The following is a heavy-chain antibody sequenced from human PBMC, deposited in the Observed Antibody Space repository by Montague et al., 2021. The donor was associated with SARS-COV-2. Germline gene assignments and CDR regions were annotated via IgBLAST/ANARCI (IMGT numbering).Heavy chain of an antibody. CDR2: INHSGSA. CDR1: GGSFSGYY. D-gene: IGHD2-2*02. V-gene: IGHV4-34*01. Sequence: SETLSLTCAVYGGSFSGYYWNWIRQPPGKGLEWIGEINHSGSANYNPSLKRRVTISVDTSKSQFSLKLNSVTAADTAVYYCARLGEGVVPAPILGVGPYYSYFYMDVWGKGATVAVSS. J-gene: IGHJ6*03. CDR3: ARLGEGVVPAPILGVGPYYSYFYMDV.